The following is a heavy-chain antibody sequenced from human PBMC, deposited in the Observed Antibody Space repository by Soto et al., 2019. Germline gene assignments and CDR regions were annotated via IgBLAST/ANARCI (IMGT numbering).Heavy chain of an antibody. CDR2: IYYSGST. D-gene: IGHD5-18*01. V-gene: IGHV4-31*03. Sequence: SETLSLTCTVSGGSISSGGYYWSWIRQHPGKGLEWIGYIYYSGSTYYNPSLKSRVTISVDTSKNQFSLKLSSVTAADTAVYYCAREGIQLWAYYFDYWGQGTLV. CDR3: AREGIQLWAYYFDY. CDR1: GGSISSGGYY. J-gene: IGHJ4*02.